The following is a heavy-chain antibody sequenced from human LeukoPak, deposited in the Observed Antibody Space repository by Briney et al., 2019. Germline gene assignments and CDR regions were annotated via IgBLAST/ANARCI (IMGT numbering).Heavy chain of an antibody. J-gene: IGHJ4*02. V-gene: IGHV3-21*01. CDR3: VRDYD. CDR1: GFTFSDYS. D-gene: IGHD3-16*01. CDR2: IGGIGTYI. Sequence: TPGGSLRLSCAVSGFTFSDYSINWVRQAPGKGLEWVSSIGGIGTYIYYADSVKGRFTISRDNAKNSLFLQMNGLRAEDTAVYYCVRDYDWGQGTLVTVSS.